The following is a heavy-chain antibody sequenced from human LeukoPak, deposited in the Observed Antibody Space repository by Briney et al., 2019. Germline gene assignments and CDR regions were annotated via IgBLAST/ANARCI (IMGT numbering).Heavy chain of an antibody. V-gene: IGHV1-3*01. CDR2: INAGNGNT. Sequence: ASVKVSCKASGYTFTSYAMHWVRQAPGQRLEWMGWINAGNGNTKYSQKFQGRVTITRDTSASTAYMGLSSLRSEDTAVYYCAKGVILWFGEPDNWFDPWGQGTLVTVSS. CDR3: AKGVILWFGEPDNWFDP. J-gene: IGHJ5*02. D-gene: IGHD3-10*01. CDR1: GYTFTSYA.